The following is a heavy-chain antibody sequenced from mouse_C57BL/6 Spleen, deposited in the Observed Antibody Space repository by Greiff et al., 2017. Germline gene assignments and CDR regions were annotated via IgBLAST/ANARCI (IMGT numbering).Heavy chain of an antibody. D-gene: IGHD2-5*01. V-gene: IGHV1-82*01. CDR3: ARFSSNDYFDY. J-gene: IGHJ2*01. CDR1: GYAFSSSW. Sequence: QVQLQQSGPELVKPGASVMISCKASGYAFSSSWMNWVKQRPGKGLEWIGRIYPGDGDTNYNGKFKGKATLTADKSSSTAYMQLSSLTSEDSAVYFCARFSSNDYFDYWGQGTTLTVSS. CDR2: IYPGDGDT.